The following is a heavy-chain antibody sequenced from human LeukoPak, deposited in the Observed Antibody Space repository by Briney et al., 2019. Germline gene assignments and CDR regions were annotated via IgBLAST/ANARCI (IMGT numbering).Heavy chain of an antibody. CDR3: ARSAEYYYDSSGYRDAFDI. CDR1: GISRSTRGMC. Sequence: SGPSLIHPTPPLTLTFTFSGISRSTRGMCVSWIRQPPVKALEWLAPIDWEDDKYYSTSLKTRLTISKDTSKNQVVLTMTNMDPVDTATYYCARSAEYYYDSSGYRDAFDIWGQGTMVTVSS. J-gene: IGHJ3*02. V-gene: IGHV2-70*01. CDR2: IDWEDDK. D-gene: IGHD3-22*01.